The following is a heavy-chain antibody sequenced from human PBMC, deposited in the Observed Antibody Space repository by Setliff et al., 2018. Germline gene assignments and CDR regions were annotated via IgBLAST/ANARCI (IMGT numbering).Heavy chain of an antibody. CDR3: AREELWFGELASYYYGMDV. D-gene: IGHD3-10*01. CDR2: ISSSSSYI. V-gene: IGHV3-21*01. J-gene: IGHJ6*02. Sequence: GGSLRLSCAASGFTFSSYSMNWVRQAPGKGLEWVSSISSSSSYIYYADSVKGRFTISRDNAKNSLYLQMNSLRAEDTAVYYCAREELWFGELASYYYGMDVWGQGTTVTVSS. CDR1: GFTFSSYS.